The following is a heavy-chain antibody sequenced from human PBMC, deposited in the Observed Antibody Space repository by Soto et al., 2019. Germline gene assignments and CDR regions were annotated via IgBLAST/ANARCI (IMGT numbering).Heavy chain of an antibody. J-gene: IGHJ4*02. CDR2: ISSSHTSI. D-gene: IGHD1-1*01. Sequence: PGVSLRLSCAASGFTFTSYSMNWVRQAPGKGLEWVSYISSSHTSIYYAGSVKGRFTISRDNAKNSLYLQMNSLRDEDTALYYWGRGDGTYVAYGGKGTLVPVPS. CDR3: GRGDGTYVAY. CDR1: GFTFTSYS. V-gene: IGHV3-48*02.